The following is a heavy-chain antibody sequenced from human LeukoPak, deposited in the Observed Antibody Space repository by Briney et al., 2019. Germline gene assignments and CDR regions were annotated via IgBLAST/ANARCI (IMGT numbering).Heavy chain of an antibody. CDR3: ARADYGGPTYGMDV. CDR1: RFTFSSYA. J-gene: IGHJ6*02. D-gene: IGHD4-17*01. V-gene: IGHV3-23*01. CDR2: ISASGTST. Sequence: GGSLRLSCAGSRFTFSSYAMNWVRQAPGKGLEWVSVISASGTSTYYADSVKGRFTISRDNSKNTLYLQMNSLRAEDTAVYYCARADYGGPTYGMDVWGQGTTVTVSS.